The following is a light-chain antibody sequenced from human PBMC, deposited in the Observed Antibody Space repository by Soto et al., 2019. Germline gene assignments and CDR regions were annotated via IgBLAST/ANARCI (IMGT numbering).Light chain of an antibody. J-gene: IGKJ2*01. Sequence: EIVMTQSPATLSVSPGERATLSCRASQSVSSNLAWYQQKPGQAPRLLIYGAFIRATGIPARFSGSGSGTEFTLTISSLQSEDFAIYYCQQYNNWTRTFGQGTKLEIK. V-gene: IGKV3-15*01. CDR3: QQYNNWTRT. CDR2: GAF. CDR1: QSVSSN.